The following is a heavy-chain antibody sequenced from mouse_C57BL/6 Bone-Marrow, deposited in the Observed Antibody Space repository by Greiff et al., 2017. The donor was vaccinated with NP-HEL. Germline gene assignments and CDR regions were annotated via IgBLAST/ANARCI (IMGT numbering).Heavy chain of an antibody. Sequence: QVQLQQSGPGLVAPSQSLSITCTVSGFSLTSYGVSWVRQPPGKGLEWLGVIWGDGSTNYHSALISRLSISKDNSKSQVFLKLNSLQTDDTATYYCAKPGITTVVATDYYAMDYWGQGTSVTVSS. V-gene: IGHV2-3*01. D-gene: IGHD1-1*01. J-gene: IGHJ4*01. CDR2: IWGDGST. CDR3: AKPGITTVVATDYYAMDY. CDR1: GFSLTSYG.